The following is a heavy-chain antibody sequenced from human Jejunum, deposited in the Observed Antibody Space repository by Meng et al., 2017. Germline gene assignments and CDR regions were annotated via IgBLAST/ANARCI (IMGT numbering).Heavy chain of an antibody. CDR2: INDNGST. D-gene: IGHD4-11*01. CDR3: ARGNEYSNYGADF. CDR1: GGSISDYY. J-gene: IGHJ4*02. V-gene: IGHV4-34*01. Sequence: QGKLKQRGAGLLKRSGTLSLTCAVYGGSISDYYWTWIREPPGKGLEWIGEINDNGSTNYNTSLKSRVTISVDTSKSQFYLRVSSVTAADTAVYYCARGNEYSNYGADFWGQGTLVTVSS.